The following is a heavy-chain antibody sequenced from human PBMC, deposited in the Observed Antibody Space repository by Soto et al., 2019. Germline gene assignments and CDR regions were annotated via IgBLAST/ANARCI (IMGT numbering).Heavy chain of an antibody. D-gene: IGHD6-19*01. CDR1: GFTFSSYG. V-gene: IGHV3-33*01. CDR3: ARESPIAVAGYFDY. J-gene: IGHJ4*02. Sequence: GGSLRLSCAASGFTFSSYGMHWVRQAPGKGLEWVAVIRYDGSNKYYADSVKGRFTISRDNSKNTLYLQMNSLRAEDTAVYYCARESPIAVAGYFDYWGQGTLVTVSS. CDR2: IRYDGSNK.